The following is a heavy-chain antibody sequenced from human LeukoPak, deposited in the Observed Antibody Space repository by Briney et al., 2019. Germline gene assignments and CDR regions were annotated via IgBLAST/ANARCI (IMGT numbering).Heavy chain of an antibody. V-gene: IGHV4-59*08. CDR3: ARSPYCSSTSCYLFNWFDP. Sequence: PSETLSLTCTVSADSISSYYWSWIRQPPGKGLEWIGHIDYSGNTDHNPSLRSRLTISVDTSKNQFSLKLSSVTAADTAVYYCARSPYCSSTSCYLFNWFDPWGQGTLVTVSS. D-gene: IGHD2-2*01. J-gene: IGHJ5*02. CDR2: IDYSGNT. CDR1: ADSISSYY.